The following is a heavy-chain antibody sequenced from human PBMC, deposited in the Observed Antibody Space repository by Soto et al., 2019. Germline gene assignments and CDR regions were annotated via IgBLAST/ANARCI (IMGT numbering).Heavy chain of an antibody. V-gene: IGHV5-10-1*01. CDR3: ARPLIIYSYGSGYYYYYGMVV. Sequence: PGESLKISCKGSGNSFTSYWISWVRQMPGKGLEWMGRIDPSDSYTNYSPSFQGHVTISADKSISTAYLQWSSLKASDTAMYYCARPLIIYSYGSGYYYYYGMVVWGQGTRVTVSS. J-gene: IGHJ6*02. D-gene: IGHD5-18*01. CDR2: IDPSDSYT. CDR1: GNSFTSYW.